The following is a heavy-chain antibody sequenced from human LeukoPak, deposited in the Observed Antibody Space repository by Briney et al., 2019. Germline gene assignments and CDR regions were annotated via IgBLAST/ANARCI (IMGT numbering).Heavy chain of an antibody. CDR2: ISYEGSNK. J-gene: IGHJ4*02. V-gene: IGHV3-30*18. D-gene: IGHD3-10*01. Sequence: GGSLRLSCAASGFTFSSYGMHWVRQAPGKGLEWVAVISYEGSNKYYADSVKGRFTISRDNSKNTLYLQMNSLRAEDTAVYYCANAREYGSGSYYNYLDYWGQGTLVTVSS. CDR3: ANAREYGSGSYYNYLDY. CDR1: GFTFSSYG.